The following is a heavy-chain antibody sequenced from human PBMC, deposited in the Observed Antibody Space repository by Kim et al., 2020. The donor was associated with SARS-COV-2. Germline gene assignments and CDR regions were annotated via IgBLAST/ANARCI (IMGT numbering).Heavy chain of an antibody. V-gene: IGHV3-13*01. Sequence: SYPGSGKDRFTSARENAKNSLYLQMTNLRAGDTAVYYCARVRRSTGAFDIWGQGTMVTVSS. J-gene: IGHJ3*02. CDR3: ARVRRSTGAFDI. D-gene: IGHD3-10*01.